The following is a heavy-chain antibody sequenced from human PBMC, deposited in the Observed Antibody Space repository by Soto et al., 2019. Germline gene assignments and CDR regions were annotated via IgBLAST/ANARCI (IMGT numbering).Heavy chain of an antibody. V-gene: IGHV3-33*01. Sequence: VQLVESGGGVVQPGRSLRLSCAASGFTFMTYGMYWVRQAPGKGLEWVAVIWYDASNKYYADSVKGRFTISRDNSENTLYLQMNSLRAEDTAVYYCARGRVDGGELDLWGQGTLVTVSS. D-gene: IGHD1-26*01. CDR1: GFTFMTYG. CDR3: ARGRVDGGELDL. J-gene: IGHJ4*02. CDR2: IWYDASNK.